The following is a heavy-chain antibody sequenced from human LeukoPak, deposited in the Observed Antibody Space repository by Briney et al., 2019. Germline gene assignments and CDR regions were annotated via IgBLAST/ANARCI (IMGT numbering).Heavy chain of an antibody. J-gene: IGHJ4*02. Sequence: SVKVSCKASGGTFSSYAISWVRQAPGQGLEWMGGIIPIFGTANYAQKFQGRVTITADKSTSTAYMELSSLRSEDTAVYYCARGLPYYGSGSFDYWGQGTLVTVSS. CDR2: IIPIFGTA. CDR3: ARGLPYYGSGSFDY. D-gene: IGHD3-10*01. V-gene: IGHV1-69*06. CDR1: GGTFSSYA.